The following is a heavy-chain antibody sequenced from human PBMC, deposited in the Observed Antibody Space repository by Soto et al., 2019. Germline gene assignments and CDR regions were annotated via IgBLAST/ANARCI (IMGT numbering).Heavy chain of an antibody. CDR3: ARVWGASGRDYFDH. D-gene: IGHD3-16*01. CDR1: GFPFSSYA. V-gene: IGHV3-30-3*01. Sequence: QVQLVESGGGVVQPGTSLRLSCAASGFPFSSYAIHWVRQAPGKGLEWVAVISHDGTNKYYADSVKGRFTISRVNSKNTLYLQMNTLRAEDTAVYYCARVWGASGRDYFDHWGQGTLVTVSS. J-gene: IGHJ4*02. CDR2: ISHDGTNK.